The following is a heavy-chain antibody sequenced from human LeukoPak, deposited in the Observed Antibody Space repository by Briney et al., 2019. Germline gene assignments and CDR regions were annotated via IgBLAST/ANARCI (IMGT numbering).Heavy chain of an antibody. D-gene: IGHD3-16*01. CDR2: IRYDGSNK. CDR1: GFTFSHYG. Sequence: GGSLRLSCATSGFTFSHYGMHWVRQAPGKGLERVAFIRYDGSNKYYADSVRGRFTISRDNSKNTLYLQMNSLRAEDTAVYYCAKELDGGDYMDVWGKGTTVTVSS. V-gene: IGHV3-30*02. CDR3: AKELDGGDYMDV. J-gene: IGHJ6*03.